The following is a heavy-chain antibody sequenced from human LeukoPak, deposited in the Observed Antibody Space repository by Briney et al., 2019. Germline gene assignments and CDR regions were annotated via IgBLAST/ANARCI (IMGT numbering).Heavy chain of an antibody. CDR2: ISSSGTP. D-gene: IGHD3-3*01. V-gene: IGHV4-59*01. Sequence: SETLSLTCNVSGASIISYYWTWIRQPPGKGLEWITHISSSGTPYYNPSLKSRVTISVDTSKNQFSLKLSSVTAADTALYLCARLFGVVTPRYYYMDVWGKGTPVTVSS. J-gene: IGHJ6*03. CDR3: ARLFGVVTPRYYYMDV. CDR1: GASIISYY.